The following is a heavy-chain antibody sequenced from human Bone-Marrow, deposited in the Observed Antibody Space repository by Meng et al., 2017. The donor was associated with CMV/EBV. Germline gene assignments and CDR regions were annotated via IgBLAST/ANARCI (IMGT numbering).Heavy chain of an antibody. CDR3: AREGGYCSSTSCYRWFDP. Sequence: SETLSLTCAVYGGSFSGYYWSWIRQPPGKGLEWIGEINHSGSTNYNPSLKSRVTISVDTSKNQFSLKLSSVTAADTAVYYCAREGGYCSSTSCYRWFDPWGQGTLVTVSS. V-gene: IGHV4-34*01. CDR1: GGSFSGYY. D-gene: IGHD2-2*01. J-gene: IGHJ5*02. CDR2: INHSGST.